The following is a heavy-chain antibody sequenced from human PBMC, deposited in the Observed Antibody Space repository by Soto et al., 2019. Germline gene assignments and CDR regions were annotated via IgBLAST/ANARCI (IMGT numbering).Heavy chain of an antibody. V-gene: IGHV1-18*01. Sequence: ASVKVSCKASGYTFTNYGITWVRQAPGQGLEWMAWISAFNGNANYAQKVQGRVSLTTDTSTSTAYMELKSLRSEDTAVYYCARTPHVYSGQANDYWGQGTLVTVSS. J-gene: IGHJ4*02. CDR3: ARTPHVYSGQANDY. CDR1: GYTFTNYG. D-gene: IGHD1-26*01. CDR2: ISAFNGNA.